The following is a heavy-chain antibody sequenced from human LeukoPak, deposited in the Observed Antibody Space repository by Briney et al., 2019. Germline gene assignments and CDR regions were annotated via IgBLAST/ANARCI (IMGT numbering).Heavy chain of an antibody. V-gene: IGHV7-4-1*02. Sequence: ASVKVSCKASGYTFTRYAMNWVRQAPGQGLEWMGWIHPSTGNPTYAQGFTGRFVFSLDTSVSTTYLRISSLKAEDTAVYYCARAFQSLGGLSLPDYWGQGTLVTVSS. CDR2: IHPSTGNP. CDR1: GYTFTRYA. J-gene: IGHJ4*02. CDR3: ARAFQSLGGLSLPDY. D-gene: IGHD3-16*02.